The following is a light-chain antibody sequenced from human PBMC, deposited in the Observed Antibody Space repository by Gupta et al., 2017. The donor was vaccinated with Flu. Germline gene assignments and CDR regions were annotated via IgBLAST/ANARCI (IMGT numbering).Light chain of an antibody. CDR2: DVS. CDR1: QSVSTK. Sequence: VTVSPATGERATISCRARQSVSTKLAWYQQRPGQPPRRLIYDVSNRDTGVPDRFSGSGSGADFTLNISSLQSEDFVLYYCQQDNDWPRTFGQGTKVEFK. CDR3: QQDNDWPRT. V-gene: IGKV3-15*01. J-gene: IGKJ1*01.